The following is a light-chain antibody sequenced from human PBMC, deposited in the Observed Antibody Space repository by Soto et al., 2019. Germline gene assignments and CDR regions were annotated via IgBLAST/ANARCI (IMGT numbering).Light chain of an antibody. Sequence: EIVLTQSPATLSLSPGERATLSCSASQSVRSYLAWYQQKHCQATRLLIYDASNRATGIPARFSGGGSETDFTVTFSSLEPEDFAVYYCQQRSNWPPTFGQGTKLEVK. CDR3: QQRSNWPPT. CDR2: DAS. J-gene: IGKJ2*01. V-gene: IGKV3-11*01. CDR1: QSVRSY.